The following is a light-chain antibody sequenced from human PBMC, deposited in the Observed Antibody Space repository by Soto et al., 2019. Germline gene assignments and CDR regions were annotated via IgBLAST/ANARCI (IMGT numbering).Light chain of an antibody. J-gene: IGKJ4*01. CDR1: QGIDSS. CDR2: AAS. CDR3: QQLSRYPLT. Sequence: ILLTQSPSSLSASVGDRVTITCRASQGIDSSFAWYQQKPGKAPKLLIYAASSLQSGVPSRFSGSGSETEFSLTIRALQPEDFATYYCQQLSRYPLTFGGGPRWIS. V-gene: IGKV1-9*01.